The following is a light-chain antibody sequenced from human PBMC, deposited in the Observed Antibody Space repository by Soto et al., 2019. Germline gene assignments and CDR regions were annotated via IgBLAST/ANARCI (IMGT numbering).Light chain of an antibody. CDR3: QQYDNWLGT. J-gene: IGKJ1*01. CDR2: GAS. V-gene: IGKV3D-15*01. Sequence: EIVMTQSPATLSVSPGERATLSCRASQSVSSNLAWYQQTPGQAPRLLIFGASTRATGIPARFSGSGSGTEFTLTISSLQSEDFAVYYCQQYDNWLGTFGQGTKVEVK. CDR1: QSVSSN.